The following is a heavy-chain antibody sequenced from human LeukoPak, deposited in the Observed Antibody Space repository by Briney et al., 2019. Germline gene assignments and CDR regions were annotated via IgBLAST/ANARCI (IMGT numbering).Heavy chain of an antibody. CDR3: ASRATVTTDRFWFDP. V-gene: IGHV3-7*03. Sequence: GGSLRLSCAASGFTFSNYWMNWVRQAPGKGLEWVANIKQDGSEIYYVDSVKGRFTISRDNAKNSLYLQMNSLRPEDTAVYYCASRATVTTDRFWFDPWGQGTLVTVSS. CDR1: GFTFSNYW. J-gene: IGHJ5*02. D-gene: IGHD4-11*01. CDR2: IKQDGSEI.